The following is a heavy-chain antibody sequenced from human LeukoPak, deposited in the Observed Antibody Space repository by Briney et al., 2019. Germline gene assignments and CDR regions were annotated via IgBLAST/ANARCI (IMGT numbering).Heavy chain of an antibody. Sequence: SETLSLTCTVSGGSISSGDYYWSWIRQPPRKGLEWIGYIYYSGSTYYNPSLKSRVTISVDTSKNQFSLKLSSVTAADTAVYYCARDGIFYYDSSGYFYYYYGMDVWGQGTTVTVSS. CDR2: IYYSGST. CDR3: ARDGIFYYDSSGYFYYYYGMDV. J-gene: IGHJ6*02. CDR1: GGSISSGDYY. D-gene: IGHD3-22*01. V-gene: IGHV4-30-4*01.